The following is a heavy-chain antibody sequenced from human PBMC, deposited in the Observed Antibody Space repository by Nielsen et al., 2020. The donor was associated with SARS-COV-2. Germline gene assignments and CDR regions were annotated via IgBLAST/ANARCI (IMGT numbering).Heavy chain of an antibody. D-gene: IGHD2-2*01. J-gene: IGHJ3*02. Sequence: WIRQPPGKGLEWVSYISSSGSTIYYADSVKGRFTISRDNSKNTLYLQMNSLRAEDTAVYYCARGGGYCSSTSCYYAFDIWGQGTMVTVSS. CDR2: ISSSGSTI. CDR3: ARGGGYCSSTSCYYAFDI. V-gene: IGHV3-11*04.